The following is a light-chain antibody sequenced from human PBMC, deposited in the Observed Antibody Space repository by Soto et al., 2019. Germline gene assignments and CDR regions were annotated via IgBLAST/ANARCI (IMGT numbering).Light chain of an antibody. J-gene: IGLJ1*01. CDR2: EVR. V-gene: IGLV2-14*03. CDR3: TSYTDSGNYV. Sequence: QSALTQSASVSGSPGQSITISCTGTRSDVGGYNYVSWYQQYPGEVPKVLIYEVRNRPSGVSDRFSGSKSGNTASLTISRLQAEDEADYYCTSYTDSGNYVFGTGTKATVL. CDR1: RSDVGGYNY.